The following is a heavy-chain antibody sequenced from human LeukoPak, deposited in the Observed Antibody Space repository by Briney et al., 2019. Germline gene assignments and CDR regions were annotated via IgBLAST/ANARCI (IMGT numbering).Heavy chain of an antibody. CDR2: INPSGGST. Sequence: ASVKVSCKAPGYTFTSYYMHWVRQAPGQGLEWMGIINPSGGSTSYAQKFQGRVTMTRDTSTSTVYMELSSLRSEDTAVYYCARCKPYYDFWSGYYYYYYYGMDVWGQGTTVTVSS. J-gene: IGHJ6*02. D-gene: IGHD3-3*01. V-gene: IGHV1-46*01. CDR3: ARCKPYYDFWSGYYYYYYYGMDV. CDR1: GYTFTSYY.